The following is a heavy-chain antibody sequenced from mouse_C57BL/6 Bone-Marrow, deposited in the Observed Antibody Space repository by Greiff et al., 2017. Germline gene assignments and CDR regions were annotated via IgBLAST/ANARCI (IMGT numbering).Heavy chain of an antibody. CDR1: GYTFTSYW. J-gene: IGHJ2*01. V-gene: IGHV1-61*01. Sequence: QVQLQQPGAELVRPGSSVKLSCKASGYTFTSYWMDWVKQRPGQGLEWIGNIYPSDSETHYNQKFKDKATLTVDKSSSTAYMQLSSLTSEDSAVYYCARINYGSFYYFDYWGQGTTLTVSS. D-gene: IGHD1-1*01. CDR3: ARINYGSFYYFDY. CDR2: IYPSDSET.